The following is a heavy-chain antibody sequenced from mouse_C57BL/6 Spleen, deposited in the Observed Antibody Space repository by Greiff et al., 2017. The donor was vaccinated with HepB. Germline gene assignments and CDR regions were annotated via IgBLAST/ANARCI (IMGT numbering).Heavy chain of an antibody. CDR2: INPGDGDT. Sequence: VQLQQSGAELVKPGASVKISCKASGYAFSSYWMNWVKQRPGKGLEWIGQINPGDGDTNYNGKFKGKATLTADKSSSTAYMQLSSLTSEDSAVYFCARLRDYYGSSSWGQGTTLTVSS. CDR3: ARLRDYYGSSS. J-gene: IGHJ2*01. D-gene: IGHD1-1*01. CDR1: GYAFSSYW. V-gene: IGHV1-80*01.